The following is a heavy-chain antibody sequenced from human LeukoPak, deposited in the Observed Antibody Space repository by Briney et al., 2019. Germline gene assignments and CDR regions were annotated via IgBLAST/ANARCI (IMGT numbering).Heavy chain of an antibody. CDR3: SRQDAWGKFRPPYYMDV. CDR1: GGALSVYN. V-gene: IGHV4-59*08. J-gene: IGHJ6*03. D-gene: IGHD6-6*01. Sequence: SETLSLTCIDPGGALSVYNGKSVRQPPGKGLEWIGYVSETGSTNYNSSLENRVTLSLDTSKSQISLNLRSAIGADTAVYYCSRQDAWGKFRPPYYMDVWGKGTTVIVS. CDR2: VSETGST.